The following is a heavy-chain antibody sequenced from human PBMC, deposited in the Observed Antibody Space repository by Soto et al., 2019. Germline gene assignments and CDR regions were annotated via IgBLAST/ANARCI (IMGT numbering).Heavy chain of an antibody. CDR3: ASSSWYWDNYYYYGMDV. CDR1: GYSFTSDW. CDR2: IYPGDSDT. D-gene: IGHD6-13*01. V-gene: IGHV5-51*01. Sequence: GESLKISCKGSGYSFTSDWIGWVRQMPGKGLEWRGIIYPGDSDTRYRPSFQGQVTISADKSISTAYLQWSSLKASDTAMYYCASSSWYWDNYYYYGMDVWGQGTTVTVSS. J-gene: IGHJ6*02.